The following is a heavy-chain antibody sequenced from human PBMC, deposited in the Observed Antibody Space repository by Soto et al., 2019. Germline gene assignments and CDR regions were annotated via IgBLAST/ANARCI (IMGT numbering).Heavy chain of an antibody. CDR2: ISAYNGNT. Sequence: ASVKVSCKASGYTFTTYGISWVRPAPGQGLEWMGWISAYNGNTNYAQKIQGRVTMTTDTSTSTAYMELRSLRSDDTAVYYCARQQWLYYYYGMDVWGQGTTVTVSS. V-gene: IGHV1-18*01. CDR1: GYTFTTYG. D-gene: IGHD6-19*01. CDR3: ARQQWLYYYYGMDV. J-gene: IGHJ6*02.